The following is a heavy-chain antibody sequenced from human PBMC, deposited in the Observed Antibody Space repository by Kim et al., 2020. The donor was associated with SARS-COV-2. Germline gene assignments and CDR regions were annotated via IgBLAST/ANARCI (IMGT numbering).Heavy chain of an antibody. CDR1: TGSISSYY. J-gene: IGHJ6*02. V-gene: IGHV4-59*01. D-gene: IGHD1-26*01. CDR2: IYYSGTT. Sequence: SETLSLTCTVSTGSISSYYWSWIRQPPGKGLEWIGYIYYSGTTNYNPSLKSRVAISVDTSKNQFSLNLSSVTAADTAVYYCARGTTSYYYYGMDVWGQGTTVTVSS. CDR3: ARGTTSYYYYGMDV.